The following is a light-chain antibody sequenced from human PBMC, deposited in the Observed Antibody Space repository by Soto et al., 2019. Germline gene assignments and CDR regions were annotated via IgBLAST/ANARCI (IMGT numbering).Light chain of an antibody. Sequence: DIQMTQSPSSLSASVGYRVTITCQSSQDISTHLTWFQQKPGKAPKLLIYDVSILETGVPSRFSGSGSGTHFTFSISSLQHEDIATYYCQQFDSLPLTFGGGTKVDIK. CDR1: QDISTH. CDR2: DVS. J-gene: IGKJ4*01. CDR3: QQFDSLPLT. V-gene: IGKV1-33*01.